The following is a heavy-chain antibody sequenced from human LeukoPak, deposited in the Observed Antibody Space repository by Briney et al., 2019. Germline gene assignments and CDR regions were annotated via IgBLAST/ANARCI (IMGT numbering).Heavy chain of an antibody. D-gene: IGHD3-3*01. CDR3: ARGELRFLEWPLSY. CDR1: DDSISTYY. Sequence: PSETLSLTCTVSDDSISTYYWSWIRQPPGKGLEWIGYVSYSGSTNYSPSLKSRVTISVDTSKNQFSLKLSSVTAADTAVYYCARGELRFLEWPLSYWGQGTLVTVSS. V-gene: IGHV4-59*08. CDR2: VSYSGST. J-gene: IGHJ4*02.